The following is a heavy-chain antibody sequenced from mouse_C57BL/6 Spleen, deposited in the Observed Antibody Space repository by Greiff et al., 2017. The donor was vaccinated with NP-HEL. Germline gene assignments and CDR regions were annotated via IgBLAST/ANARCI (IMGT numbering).Heavy chain of an antibody. D-gene: IGHD1-1*01. V-gene: IGHV1-54*01. J-gene: IGHJ1*03. CDR3: ARGGSSYEDWYFDV. CDR1: GYAFTNYL. Sequence: VQLQQSGAELVRPGTSVKVSCKASGYAFTNYLIEWVKQRPGQGLEWIGVINPGSGGTNYNENFKGKATLTADKSSSTAYMQLSSLTSEDSAVYFCARGGSSYEDWYFDVWGTGTTVTVSS. CDR2: INPGSGGT.